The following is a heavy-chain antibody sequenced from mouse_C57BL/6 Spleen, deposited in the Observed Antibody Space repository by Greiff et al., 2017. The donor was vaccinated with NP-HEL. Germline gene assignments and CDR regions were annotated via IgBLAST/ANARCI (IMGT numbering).Heavy chain of an antibody. J-gene: IGHJ1*03. CDR3: ARVPKDYDVGYFDV. CDR1: GFTFSSYA. CDR2: ISDGGSYT. V-gene: IGHV5-4*03. D-gene: IGHD2-4*01. Sequence: EVKLQESGGGLVKPGGSLKLSCAASGFTFSSYAMSWVRQTPEKRLEWVATISDGGSYTYYPDNVKGRFTISRDNAKNNLYLQMSHLKSEDIAMYYCARVPKDYDVGYFDVWGTGTTVTVSS.